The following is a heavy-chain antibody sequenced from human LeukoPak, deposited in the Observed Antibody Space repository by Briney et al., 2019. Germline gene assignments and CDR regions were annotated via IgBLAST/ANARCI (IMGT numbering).Heavy chain of an antibody. CDR2: INSDGSST. Sequence: GGSLRLSCAASGFTFSAYWMHWVRQSPGKGLVWVSRINSDGSSTDYADSVKGRFTISRDIAKSTLYLQMNSLRVEDTAVYYCARGLYRYSSGWHFDYWGQGILVTVSS. CDR1: GFTFSAYW. D-gene: IGHD6-19*01. CDR3: ARGLYRYSSGWHFDY. V-gene: IGHV3-74*01. J-gene: IGHJ4*02.